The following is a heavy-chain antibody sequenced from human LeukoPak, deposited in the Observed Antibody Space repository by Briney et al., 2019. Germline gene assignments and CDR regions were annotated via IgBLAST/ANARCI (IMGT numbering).Heavy chain of an antibody. J-gene: IGHJ4*02. D-gene: IGHD1-26*01. V-gene: IGHV3-23*01. CDR1: GFTFGIYA. Sequence: PGGSLRLSCAASGFTFGIYAMSWVRQAPGKGLEWVSTISGSGGSPYYAGSVRGRFTISRDTSKNTLYLQMNSLRAEDTAVYYCAKSDFNGGSYGVPKHYWGQGTLVTVSS. CDR3: AKSDFNGGSYGVPKHY. CDR2: ISGSGGSP.